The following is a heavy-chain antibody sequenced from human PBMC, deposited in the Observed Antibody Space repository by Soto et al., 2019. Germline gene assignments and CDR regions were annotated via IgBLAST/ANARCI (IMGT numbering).Heavy chain of an antibody. V-gene: IGHV3-30*18. CDR3: AKDRNGATSIFGVVIISQAAYYYGMDV. D-gene: IGHD3-3*01. Sequence: GGSLRLSCAASGFTFSSYGMHWVRQAPGKGLEWVAVISYDGSNKYYADSVKGRFTISRDNSKNTLYLQMNSLRAEDTAVYYCAKDRNGATSIFGVVIISQAAYYYGMDVWGQGTTVTVSS. J-gene: IGHJ6*02. CDR1: GFTFSSYG. CDR2: ISYDGSNK.